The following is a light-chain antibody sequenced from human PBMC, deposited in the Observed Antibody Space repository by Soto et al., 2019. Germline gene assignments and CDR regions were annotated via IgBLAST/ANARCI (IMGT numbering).Light chain of an antibody. CDR1: RGIRTD. V-gene: IGKV1-6*02. J-gene: IGKJ1*01. CDR3: LQYSSHSWT. Sequence: VYMTHSPSSLSASVGYTVTITCLASRGIRTDLGWYRQRPGKAPELLISGASNLQSGVSSRFSGSGSGTEFTLTISRLQPDDVATYYCLQYSSHSWTFGQATKVDIK. CDR2: GAS.